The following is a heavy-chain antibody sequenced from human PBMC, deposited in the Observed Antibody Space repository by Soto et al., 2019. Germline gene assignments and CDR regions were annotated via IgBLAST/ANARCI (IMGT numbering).Heavy chain of an antibody. D-gene: IGHD4-17*01. CDR2: ISYDGSNK. CDR1: GFTFSSYA. CDR3: AREMTTVVTPPFDY. Sequence: QVQLVESGGGVVQPGRSLRLSCAASGFTFSSYAMHWVRQAPGKGLEWVAVISYDGSNKYYADSVKGRFTISRDNSKNTLYLQMNSLRAEDTAVYYCAREMTTVVTPPFDYWGQGTLVTVSS. V-gene: IGHV3-30-3*01. J-gene: IGHJ4*02.